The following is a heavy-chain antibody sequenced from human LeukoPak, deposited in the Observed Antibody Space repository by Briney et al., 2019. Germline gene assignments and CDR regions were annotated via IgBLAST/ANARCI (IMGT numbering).Heavy chain of an antibody. J-gene: IGHJ3*02. V-gene: IGHV1-46*01. CDR1: GYTFTNSY. CDR3: ARIRDGYNDAYDI. Sequence: ASVKVSCKASGYTFTNSYIHWVRQAPGQVLEWMGLINPDGGNTNYAQNFQGRVTLTRDTSTSTVYMELSSLRSEDTAIYYCARIRDGYNDAYDIWGQGTVVAVPS. D-gene: IGHD5-24*01. CDR2: INPDGGNT.